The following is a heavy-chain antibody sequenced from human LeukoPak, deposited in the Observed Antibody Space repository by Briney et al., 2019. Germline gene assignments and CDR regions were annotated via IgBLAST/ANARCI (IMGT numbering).Heavy chain of an antibody. V-gene: IGHV1-3*01. J-gene: IGHJ4*02. CDR1: GYTFTSYA. CDR2: INAGNGNT. Sequence: GASVKVSCKASGYTFTSYAMHWVRQAPGQRLEWMGWINAGNGNTKYSQKFQGRVTITRDTSASTAYMELSSLRSEDTAVYYCARAEESFGYSYGLDYWGQGTLVTVSS. CDR3: ARAEESFGYSYGLDY. D-gene: IGHD5-18*01.